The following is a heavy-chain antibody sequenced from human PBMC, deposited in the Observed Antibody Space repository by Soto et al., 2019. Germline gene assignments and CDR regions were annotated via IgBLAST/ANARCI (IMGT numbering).Heavy chain of an antibody. D-gene: IGHD6-13*01. J-gene: IGHJ4*02. CDR3: ARDPAYSSSWYGHFDY. V-gene: IGHV4-59*01. CDR1: GGSISSYY. CDR2: IYYSGST. Sequence: SETLSLTCTVSGGSISSYYWSWIRQPPGKGLEWIGYIYYSGSTNYNLSLKSRVTISVDTSKNQFSLKLSSVTAADTAVYYCARDPAYSSSWYGHFDYWGQGTLVTVSS.